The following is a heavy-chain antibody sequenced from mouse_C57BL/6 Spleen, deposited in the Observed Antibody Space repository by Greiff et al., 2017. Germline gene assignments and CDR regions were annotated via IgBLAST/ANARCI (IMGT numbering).Heavy chain of an antibody. CDR1: GFTFNTYA. V-gene: IGHV10-3*01. CDR2: IRSKSSNYAT. Sequence: VKLVESGGGLVQPKGSLKLSCAASGFTFNTYAMHWVRQAPGKGLEWVARIRSKSSNYATYYADSVKDRFTISRDDSQSMLYLQMNNLKTEDTAMYYCVRDQHIYYDYDGYFDVWGTGTTVTVSS. CDR3: VRDQHIYYDYDGYFDV. J-gene: IGHJ1*03. D-gene: IGHD2-4*01.